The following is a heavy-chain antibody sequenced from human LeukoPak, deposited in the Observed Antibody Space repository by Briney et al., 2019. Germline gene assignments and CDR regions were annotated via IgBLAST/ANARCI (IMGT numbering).Heavy chain of an antibody. D-gene: IGHD6-19*01. CDR1: GFTFSNAW. V-gene: IGHV3-21*01. J-gene: IGHJ4*02. CDR3: AREELIAVAGESDY. Sequence: GGSLRLSCAASGFTFSNAWMSWVRQAPGKGLEWVSSISSSSSYIYYADSVKGRFTISRDNAKNSLYLQMNSLRAEDTAVYYCAREELIAVAGESDYWGQGTLVTVSS. CDR2: ISSSSSYI.